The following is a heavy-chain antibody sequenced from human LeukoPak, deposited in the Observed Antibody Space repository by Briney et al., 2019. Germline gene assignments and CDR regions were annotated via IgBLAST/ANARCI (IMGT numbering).Heavy chain of an antibody. J-gene: IGHJ4*02. V-gene: IGHV1-3*01. D-gene: IGHD3-10*01. Sequence: ASVKVSCKASGYTFTSYAMHWVRQAPGQRLEWMGWINAGNGNTKYSQKFQGRVTITRVTSASTAYMELSSLRSEDTAVYYCARVSMVRGDHFDYWGQGTLVTVSS. CDR3: ARVSMVRGDHFDY. CDR2: INAGNGNT. CDR1: GYTFTSYA.